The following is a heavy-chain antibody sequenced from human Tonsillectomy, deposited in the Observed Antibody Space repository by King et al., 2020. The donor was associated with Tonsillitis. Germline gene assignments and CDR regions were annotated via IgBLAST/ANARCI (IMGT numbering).Heavy chain of an antibody. D-gene: IGHD4/OR15-4a*01. V-gene: IGHV3-30*04. Sequence: HVQLVESGGGVVQPGRSLRLSCAASGFTFSTFSMHWVRQAPGKGLEWVAVMSSDGSHPYYADSVKGRFTVSRDNSKNTLYLQMSSLRLEDSALYYCARDALAQPRLFDFDYWGQGTLVTVSS. J-gene: IGHJ4*02. CDR2: MSSDGSHP. CDR3: ARDALAQPRLFDFDY. CDR1: GFTFSTFS.